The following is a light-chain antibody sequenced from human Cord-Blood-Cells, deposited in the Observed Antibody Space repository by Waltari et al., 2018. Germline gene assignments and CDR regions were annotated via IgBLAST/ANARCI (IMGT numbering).Light chain of an antibody. CDR1: SSDVGCYKY. V-gene: IGLV2-14*01. CDR3: SSYTSSSTLFV. CDR2: DVS. J-gene: IGLJ1*01. Sequence: SALTQPASVSGSPGKSLTIFCTGTSSDVGCYKYVSWEQQHPGKAPKLMIYDVSNRPSGVSNRFSGSKSGNTASLTISGLQAEDEADYYCSSYTSSSTLFVFGTGTKVTVL.